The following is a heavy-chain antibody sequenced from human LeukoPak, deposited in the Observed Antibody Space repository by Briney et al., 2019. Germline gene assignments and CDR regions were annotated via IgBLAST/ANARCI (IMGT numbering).Heavy chain of an antibody. V-gene: IGHV3-23*01. D-gene: IGHD2-8*02. CDR2: ISGRGDKT. CDR1: TSTLSNYA. J-gene: IGHJ6*03. Sequence: GGSLRLSCAASTSTLSNYAMSWVRQAPGRGLEWVSAISGRGDKTYHADSVKGRFTISRDNSRNTLSLQVNSLGADYTAVYYRAEDTSDWWYHRAYMDVWGKGTTVTVSS. CDR3: AEDTSDWWYHRAYMDV.